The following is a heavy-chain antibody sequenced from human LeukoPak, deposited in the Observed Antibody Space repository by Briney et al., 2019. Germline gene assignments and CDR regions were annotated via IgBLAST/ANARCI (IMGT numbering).Heavy chain of an antibody. CDR3: VISGSYYSIDY. V-gene: IGHV3-74*01. CDR2: TNSDGSSI. CDR1: TFTFSDYW. J-gene: IGHJ4*02. D-gene: IGHD1-26*01. Sequence: PGGSLRLSCAASTFTFSDYWMHWVRHAPGKGWVWVSRTNSDGSSISYADSVKGRITIYRDNAKNTLYLQMNSLRVEDTAVYYCVISGSYYSIDYWGQGTLVTVSS.